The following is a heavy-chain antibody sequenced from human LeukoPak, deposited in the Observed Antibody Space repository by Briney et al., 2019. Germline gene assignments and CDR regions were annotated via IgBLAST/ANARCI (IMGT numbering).Heavy chain of an antibody. CDR1: GGSISSYY. CDR3: ARSRGGGSGSYYRP. D-gene: IGHD3-10*01. J-gene: IGHJ5*02. Sequence: PSETLSLTCTVSGGSISSYYWSWIRQPPGKGLEWIGYTYYSGSTNYNPSLKSRVTISVDTSKNQFSLKLSSVTAADTAVYYCARSRGGGSGSYYRPWGQGTLVTVSS. CDR2: TYYSGST. V-gene: IGHV4-59*01.